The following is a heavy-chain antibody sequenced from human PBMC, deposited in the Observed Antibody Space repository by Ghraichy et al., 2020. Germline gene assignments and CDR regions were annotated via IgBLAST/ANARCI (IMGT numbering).Heavy chain of an antibody. Sequence: ASVKVSCKASGYTFTSYDINWVRQATGQGLEWMGSMNPNSGNTGYAQKFQGRVTMTRNTSISTAYMELSSLRSEDTAVYYCARGIIGRGRYFDWSIPWGQGTLVTVSS. CDR3: ARGIIGRGRYFDWSIP. V-gene: IGHV1-8*01. CDR1: GYTFTSYD. D-gene: IGHD3-9*01. CDR2: MNPNSGNT. J-gene: IGHJ5*02.